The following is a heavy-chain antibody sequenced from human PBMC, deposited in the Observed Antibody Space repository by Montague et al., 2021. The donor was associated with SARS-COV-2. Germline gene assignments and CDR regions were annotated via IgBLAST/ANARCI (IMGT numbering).Heavy chain of an antibody. D-gene: IGHD4-17*01. J-gene: IGHJ3*02. Sequence: TLSLTCTVSGGSISSGSYYWNWLRQHPGKGLEFIGFIYNSASTYYNPSLKSRVSISVDTSKNQSSLKLTSVTAADTAVYYCARDRGRMTAVFLEAFDIWGQGTMVTVSS. CDR3: ARDRGRMTAVFLEAFDI. CDR1: GGSISSGSYY. CDR2: IYNSAST. V-gene: IGHV4-31*03.